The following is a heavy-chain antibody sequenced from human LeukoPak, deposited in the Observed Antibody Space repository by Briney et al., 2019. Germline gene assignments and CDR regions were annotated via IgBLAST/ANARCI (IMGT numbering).Heavy chain of an antibody. CDR2: IIPIFGTA. D-gene: IGHD3-10*01. J-gene: IGHJ6*01. CDR3: ASGGYGSGSYSSRNRNFYYCYGMDV. CDR1: GGTFSSYA. Sequence: SVKVSCKASGGTFSSYAISWVRQAPGQGLEWVGGIIPIFGTANYAQTLQGRDTSIAYEYTSTAYMELSSLRSEDTAVYYCASGGYGSGSYSSRNRNFYYCYGMDVWGQGTTVSVSS. V-gene: IGHV1-69*13.